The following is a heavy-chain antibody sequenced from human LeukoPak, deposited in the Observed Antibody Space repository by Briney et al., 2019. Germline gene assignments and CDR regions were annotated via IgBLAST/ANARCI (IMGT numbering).Heavy chain of an antibody. J-gene: IGHJ6*02. CDR2: ISSSSSYI. V-gene: IGHV3-21*01. CDR1: GFTFSSHA. Sequence: GGSLRLSCAASGFTFSSHAMNWVRQAPGKGLEWVSSISSSSSYIYYADSVKGRFTISRDNAKNSLYLQMNSLRAEDTAVYYCAREIFYGMDVWGQGTTVTVSS. CDR3: AREIFYGMDV.